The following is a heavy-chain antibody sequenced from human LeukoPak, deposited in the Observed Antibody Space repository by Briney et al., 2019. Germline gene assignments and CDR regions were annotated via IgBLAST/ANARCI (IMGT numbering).Heavy chain of an antibody. V-gene: IGHV4-39*01. Sequence: SETLSLTCTVSGGSISSSSYYWGWIRQPPGKGLEWIGSIYYSGSTYYNPSLKSRVTISVDTSKNQFSLKLNSVTAADTAVYYCARRPGIAAANDYWGQGTLVTVSS. CDR1: GGSISSSSYY. D-gene: IGHD6-13*01. CDR2: IYYSGST. CDR3: ARRPGIAAANDY. J-gene: IGHJ4*02.